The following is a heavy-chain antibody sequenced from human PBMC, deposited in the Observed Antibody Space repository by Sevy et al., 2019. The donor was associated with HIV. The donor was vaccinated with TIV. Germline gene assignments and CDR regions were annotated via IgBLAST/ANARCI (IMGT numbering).Heavy chain of an antibody. D-gene: IGHD6-13*01. J-gene: IGHJ6*02. CDR1: GYTFTSYG. CDR3: ARGYGSSWYGGGYYYYYGMDV. CDR2: ISAYNGNT. Sequence: ASVKVSCKASGYTFTSYGISWVRQAPGQGLEWMGWISAYNGNTNYAQKLQGRVTMTTDTSTSTAYMELRSLRSDDTAVYYCARGYGSSWYGGGYYYYYGMDVWGQGTTVTVSS. V-gene: IGHV1-18*01.